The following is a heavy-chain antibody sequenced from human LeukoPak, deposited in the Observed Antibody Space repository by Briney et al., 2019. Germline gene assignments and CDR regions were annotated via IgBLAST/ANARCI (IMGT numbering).Heavy chain of an antibody. CDR1: GFTFSSYG. J-gene: IGHJ3*02. CDR2: ILHDGSQA. V-gene: IGHV3-33*01. CDR3: ARDDALGDNALDI. Sequence: GRSLRLSCEASGFTFSSYGMHWVRQAPGKGLEWVADILHDGSQAKYADSVKGRFTISRDNSKNTMFLQMNNLRAEDTALYYFARDDALGDNALDIWGQGTMVTVSS. D-gene: IGHD3-16*01.